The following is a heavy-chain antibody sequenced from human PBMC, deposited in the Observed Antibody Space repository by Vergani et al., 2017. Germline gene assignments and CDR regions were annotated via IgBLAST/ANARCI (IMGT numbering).Heavy chain of an antibody. CDR1: GYTFTSYG. J-gene: IGHJ5*02. CDR2: ISAYNGNT. Sequence: QVQLVQSGAEVKKPGASVKVSCKASGYTFTSYGISWVRQAPGQGLEGMGWISAYNGNTNYAQKLQGRVTMTTDTSTSTAYMGLRSLRSDDTAVYYCARGYNYYGSGKWWFDPWGQGTLVTVSS. V-gene: IGHV1-18*01. D-gene: IGHD3-10*01. CDR3: ARGYNYYGSGKWWFDP.